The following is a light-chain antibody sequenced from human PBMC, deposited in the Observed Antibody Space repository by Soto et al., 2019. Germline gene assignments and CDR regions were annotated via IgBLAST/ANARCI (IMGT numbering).Light chain of an antibody. Sequence: DVQMSQSPSSLSASIGDRVTISCQASQTIFTYLNWYQQKPGKAPRLLIYAASTLRSGVPSRFSGSRSGTDFTLTISSLQPDDFATYFCQHSLTVPFTFGLGTRLEIK. V-gene: IGKV1-39*01. J-gene: IGKJ5*01. CDR1: QTIFTY. CDR2: AAS. CDR3: QHSLTVPFT.